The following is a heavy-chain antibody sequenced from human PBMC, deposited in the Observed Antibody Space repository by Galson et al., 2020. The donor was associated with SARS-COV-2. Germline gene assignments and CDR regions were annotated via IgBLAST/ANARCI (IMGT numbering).Heavy chain of an antibody. CDR3: ARRFHRDGYNYEIDY. CDR1: GYSFTNYW. J-gene: IGHJ4*02. Sequence: ASVKVSCKGSGYSFTNYWIGWVRQMPGKGLEWMGIIYPDDSDTSYSPSFQGQVTISVDNSISTAYLQWSSLKASDTAMYYCARRFHRDGYNYEIDYWGQGTLVTVSS. D-gene: IGHD5-12*01. V-gene: IGHV5-51*01. CDR2: IYPDDSDT.